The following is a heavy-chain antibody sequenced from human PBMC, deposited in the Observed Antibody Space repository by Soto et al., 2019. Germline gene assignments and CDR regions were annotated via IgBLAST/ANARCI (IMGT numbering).Heavy chain of an antibody. CDR2: INPSGGST. D-gene: IGHD3-9*01. J-gene: IGHJ6*02. Sequence: ASVKVSCKASGCTFTSYYMHWVRQAPGQGLEWMGIINPSGGSTSYAQKFQGRVTMTRDTSTSTVYMELSSLRSEDTAVYYCARGPTNYDILTGYYRHYYYYGMDVWGQGTTFTVSS. CDR1: GCTFTSYY. V-gene: IGHV1-46*03. CDR3: ARGPTNYDILTGYYRHYYYYGMDV.